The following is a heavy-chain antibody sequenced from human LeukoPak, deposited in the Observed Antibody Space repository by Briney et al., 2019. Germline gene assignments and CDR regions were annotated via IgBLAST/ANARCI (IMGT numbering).Heavy chain of an antibody. CDR1: GYSISSGYY. CDR3: ARSRPPSGSYYKGRYYFDY. J-gene: IGHJ4*02. D-gene: IGHD3-10*01. V-gene: IGHV4-38-2*02. Sequence: SETLSLTCTVSGYSISSGYYWGWIRQPPGKGLEWIGEINHSGSTNYNPSLKSRATISVDTSKNQFSLKLSSVTAADTAVYYCARSRPPSGSYYKGRYYFDYWGQGTLVTVSS. CDR2: INHSGST.